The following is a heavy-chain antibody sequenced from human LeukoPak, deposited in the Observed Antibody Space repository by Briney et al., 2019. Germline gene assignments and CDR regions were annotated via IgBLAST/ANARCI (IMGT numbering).Heavy chain of an antibody. CDR2: ISTYNGNT. V-gene: IGHV1-18*01. CDR3: ARDQGYYFVY. J-gene: IGHJ4*02. Sequence: ASVKVSCKASGYTFTSYGVSWVRQAPGQGLEWMGWISTYNGNTNYAQKFQGRVNMTTDTSTSTAYMELRSLRSDDTAVYYCARDQGYYFVYWGQGTLVTVSS. CDR1: GYTFTSYG.